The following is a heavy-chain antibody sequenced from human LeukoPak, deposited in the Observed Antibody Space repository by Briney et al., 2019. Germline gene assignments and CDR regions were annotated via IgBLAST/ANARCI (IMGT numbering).Heavy chain of an antibody. CDR3: AREGGDGYRLPNPHFDY. Sequence: GGSLRLSCAASGFTFSSYAMHWVRQAPGKGLEWVAVISYDGSNKYYADSVKGRFTISRDNSKNTLYLQMNSLRAEDTAVYYCAREGGDGYRLPNPHFDYWGQGTLVTVSS. CDR1: GFTFSSYA. J-gene: IGHJ4*02. D-gene: IGHD5-24*01. CDR2: ISYDGSNK. V-gene: IGHV3-30-3*01.